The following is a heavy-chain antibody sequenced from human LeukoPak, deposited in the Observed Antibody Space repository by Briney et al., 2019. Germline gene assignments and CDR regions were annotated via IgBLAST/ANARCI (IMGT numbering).Heavy chain of an antibody. J-gene: IGHJ3*02. V-gene: IGHV1-46*01. Sequence: ASVKVSCKASGYTFTSYYMHWVRQAPGQGLEWMGIINPSGGSTSYAQKFQGRVTMTRDTSTSTVYMELSSLRSEDTTVYYCASFYDSSRYYPHYAFDIWGQGTMVTVSS. CDR2: INPSGGST. CDR1: GYTFTSYY. D-gene: IGHD3-22*01. CDR3: ASFYDSSRYYPHYAFDI.